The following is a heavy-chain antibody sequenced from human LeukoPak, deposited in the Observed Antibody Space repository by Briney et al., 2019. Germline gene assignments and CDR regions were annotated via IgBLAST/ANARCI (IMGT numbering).Heavy chain of an antibody. Sequence: GRSLRLSCAASGFTFSSYAMHWVRQAPGKGLEWVAVISYDGSNKYYADSVKGRFTISRDNSKNTLYLQMNSLRAEDTAVYYCARDPGKYGDYYYYYYGMNVWGQGTTVTVSS. V-gene: IGHV3-30*04. CDR2: ISYDGSNK. D-gene: IGHD4-17*01. CDR3: ARDPGKYGDYYYYYYGMNV. J-gene: IGHJ6*02. CDR1: GFTFSSYA.